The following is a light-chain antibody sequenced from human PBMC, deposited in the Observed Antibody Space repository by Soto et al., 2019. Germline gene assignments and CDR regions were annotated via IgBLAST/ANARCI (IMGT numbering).Light chain of an antibody. V-gene: IGKV3-11*01. CDR1: QSVSSN. CDR2: DAS. J-gene: IGKJ4*01. Sequence: IVLTQSPATLSLSPGERATLSCRASQSVSSNLAWYQQNPGQAPRLLIFDASNRATGIPARFSGSGSGTDFILTISSLEPEDFAVYYCQQHSNWPLTFGGGTKVDIK. CDR3: QQHSNWPLT.